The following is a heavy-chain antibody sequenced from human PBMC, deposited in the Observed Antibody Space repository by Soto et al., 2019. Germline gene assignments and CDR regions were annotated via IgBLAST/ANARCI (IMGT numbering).Heavy chain of an antibody. CDR3: ARQRTSVVTQAYFDS. CDR2: IYYSGST. V-gene: IGHV4-39*01. Sequence: SETLSLTCTVTGDSINNRSYYWGWMRQPPGKGLEWIGSIYYSGSTYNNPSLKSRVSMSVDTSKNQFSLKLRSVTAADTALHYCARQRTSVVTQAYFDSWGQGSLVTVSS. J-gene: IGHJ4*02. D-gene: IGHD2-21*02. CDR1: GDSINNRSYY.